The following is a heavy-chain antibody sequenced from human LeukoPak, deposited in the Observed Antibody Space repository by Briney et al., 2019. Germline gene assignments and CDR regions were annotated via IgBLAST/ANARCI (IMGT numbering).Heavy chain of an antibody. Sequence: NPSETLSLTCTVSGVSINNYYWSWIRQPPGKGLEWIGYISYTGTTIYNPSLKTHVTISVDTSNQLSLKLSSVTAADTAMYYCATGPHTALDYWGQGTLVTVSS. D-gene: IGHD5-18*01. V-gene: IGHV4-59*08. CDR1: GVSINNYY. CDR3: ATGPHTALDY. J-gene: IGHJ4*02. CDR2: ISYTGTT.